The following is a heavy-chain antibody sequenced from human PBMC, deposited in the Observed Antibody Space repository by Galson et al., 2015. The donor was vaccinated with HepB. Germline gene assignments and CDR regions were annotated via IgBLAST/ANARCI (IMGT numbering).Heavy chain of an antibody. CDR3: ATARKYYDFWSGYYTTFDY. D-gene: IGHD3-3*01. J-gene: IGHJ4*02. CDR1: GGTFSSYA. Sequence: SVKVSCKASGGTFSSYAISWVRQAPGQGLEWMGGIIPIFGTANYAQKFQGRVTITADESTSTAYMELSSLRSEDTAVYYCATARKYYDFWSGYYTTFDYWGQGTLVTVSS. CDR2: IIPIFGTA. V-gene: IGHV1-69*13.